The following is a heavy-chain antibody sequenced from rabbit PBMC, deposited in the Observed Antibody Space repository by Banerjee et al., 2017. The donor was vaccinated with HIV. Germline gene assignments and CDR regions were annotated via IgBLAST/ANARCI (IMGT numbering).Heavy chain of an antibody. CDR2: IDAGSSGTT. J-gene: IGHJ4*01. CDR3: ASGSDGWLRFNL. V-gene: IGHV1S45*01. D-gene: IGHD6-1*01. Sequence: QEQLVESGGGLVQPEGSLTLTCKASGFTLSSSYYMCWVRQAPGKGLEWIGCIDAGSSGTTYYASWAKGRFTISKSSSTTVTLQMTSLTAADTATYFCASGSDGWLRFNLWGPGTLVTVS. CDR1: GFTLSSSYY.